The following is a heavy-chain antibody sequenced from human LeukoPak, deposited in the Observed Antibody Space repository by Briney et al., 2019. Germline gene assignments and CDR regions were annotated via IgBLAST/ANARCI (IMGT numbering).Heavy chain of an antibody. D-gene: IGHD5-18*01. Sequence: SETLSLTCTVSGDSVNSYYWNWIRQPPGKGLEWIGYIYSSGSTNYNPSLKSRVTISVDTSKNHFSLKLNSVTAADTALYYCAREPDTYGPIDYWGQGALVTVSS. V-gene: IGHV4-59*02. J-gene: IGHJ4*02. CDR2: IYSSGST. CDR3: AREPDTYGPIDY. CDR1: GDSVNSYY.